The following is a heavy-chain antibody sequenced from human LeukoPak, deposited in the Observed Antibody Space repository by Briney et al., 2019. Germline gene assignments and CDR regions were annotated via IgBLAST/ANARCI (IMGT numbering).Heavy chain of an antibody. V-gene: IGHV3-21*01. CDR1: GFTFTTYT. D-gene: IGHD2/OR15-2a*01. Sequence: GGSLRLSCAASGFTFTTYTMNWVRQAPGKGLEWGSSISSSSYIYYADSLKGRFTISRDNAKNSLYLQMNNLRAEDTAVYYCARVLKAREVIGADFDYWGQGTLVTVSS. CDR2: ISSSSYI. J-gene: IGHJ4*02. CDR3: ARVLKAREVIGADFDY.